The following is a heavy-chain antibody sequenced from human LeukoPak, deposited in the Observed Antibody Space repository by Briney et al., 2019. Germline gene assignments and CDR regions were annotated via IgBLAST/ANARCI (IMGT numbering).Heavy chain of an antibody. V-gene: IGHV3-11*04. CDR3: AREVDHDAFDI. D-gene: IGHD2-2*01. J-gene: IGHJ3*02. Sequence: GGSLRLSCAASGFTFSDYYMSWIRQAPGKGLEWVSYISSSGSTIYYADSVKGRFTISRDKAKNSLYLQMNSLRAEDTAVYYCAREVDHDAFDIWGQGTMVTVSS. CDR2: ISSSGSTI. CDR1: GFTFSDYY.